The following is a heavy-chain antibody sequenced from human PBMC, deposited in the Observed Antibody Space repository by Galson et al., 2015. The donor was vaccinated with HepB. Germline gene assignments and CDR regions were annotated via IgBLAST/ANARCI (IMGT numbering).Heavy chain of an antibody. D-gene: IGHD3-3*01. V-gene: IGHV1-2*02. J-gene: IGHJ4*02. CDR1: GYTFTGYY. CDR3: AKGGDIWNGYYIES. CDR2: IIPNSGGT. Sequence: SVKVSCKASGYTFTGYYMHWVRQAPGQGLEWMGWIIPNSGGTKYKQKFQGRVTMTRDTSIRTAYMELSRLRSDDTAVYYCAKGGDIWNGYYIESWGQGTLVTVSS.